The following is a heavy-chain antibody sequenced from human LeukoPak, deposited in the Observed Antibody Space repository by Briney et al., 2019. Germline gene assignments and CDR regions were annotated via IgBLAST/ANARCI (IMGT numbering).Heavy chain of an antibody. CDR2: ISGSGGST. CDR3: AKSIWFGESYYYYGMDV. J-gene: IGHJ6*02. CDR1: GFTFSSYA. Sequence: HTGGSLRLSCAASGFTFSSYAMSWVRQAPGKGLEWVSAISGSGGSTYYADSVKGRFTISRDNSKNTLYLQMNSLRAEDTAVYYCAKSIWFGESYYYYGMDVWGQGTTVTVSS. D-gene: IGHD3-10*01. V-gene: IGHV3-23*01.